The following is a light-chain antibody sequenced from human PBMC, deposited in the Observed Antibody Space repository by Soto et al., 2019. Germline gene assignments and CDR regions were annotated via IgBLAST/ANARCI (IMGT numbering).Light chain of an antibody. Sequence: EIVLTQSPGTLSLSPGERATLSCRASQSVSSSYLTWYQQKPGQAPRLLIYAASSRATGIPDRFSGSGSGTDFALTISRLEPEDFAVHYCQQYGSSLSYTFGQGTKLEIK. V-gene: IGKV3-20*01. CDR2: AAS. J-gene: IGKJ2*01. CDR3: QQYGSSLSYT. CDR1: QSVSSSY.